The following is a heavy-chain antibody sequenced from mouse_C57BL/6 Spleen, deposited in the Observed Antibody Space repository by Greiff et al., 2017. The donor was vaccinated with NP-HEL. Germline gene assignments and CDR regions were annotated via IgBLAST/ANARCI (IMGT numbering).Heavy chain of an antibody. CDR3: ASEIRGYAMDY. CDR2: IYPGDGDT. D-gene: IGHD5-1-1*01. V-gene: IGHV1-82*01. CDR1: GYAFSSSW. J-gene: IGHJ4*01. Sequence: VQLKESGPELVKPGASVKISCKASGYAFSSSWMNWVKQRPGKGLEWIGRIYPGDGDTNYNGKFKGKATLTADKSSSTAYMQLSSLTSEDSAVYFCASEIRGYAMDYWGQGTSVTVSS.